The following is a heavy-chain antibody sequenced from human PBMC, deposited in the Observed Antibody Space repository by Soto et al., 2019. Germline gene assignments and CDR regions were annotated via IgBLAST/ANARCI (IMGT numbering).Heavy chain of an antibody. V-gene: IGHV3-23*01. J-gene: IGHJ6*02. D-gene: IGHD2-2*01. CDR2: ISGSGGST. Sequence: EVQLLESGGGLVQPGGSLRLSCAASGFTFSSYAMSWVRQAPGKGLEWVSAISGSGGSTYYADSVKGRFTISRDNSKNTLYLQMNSLRAEDTAVYYCANLPTSSTGSYYYYYYGMDVWGQGTTVTVSS. CDR3: ANLPTSSTGSYYYYYYGMDV. CDR1: GFTFSSYA.